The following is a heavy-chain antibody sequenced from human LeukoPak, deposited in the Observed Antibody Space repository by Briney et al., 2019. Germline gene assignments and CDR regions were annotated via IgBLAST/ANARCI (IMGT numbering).Heavy chain of an antibody. J-gene: IGHJ4*02. CDR1: GGSISSYY. V-gene: IGHV4-4*07. D-gene: IGHD3-22*01. CDR2: IYTSGST. Sequence: SETLSLTCTVAGGSISSYYWSWIRQPAGKGLEWIGRIYTSGSTNYNPSLKSRVTMSVDTSKNQFSLKLSSVTAADTAVYYCARDGYYYDSSGYYEKMYYFDYWGQGTLVTVSS. CDR3: ARDGYYYDSSGYYEKMYYFDY.